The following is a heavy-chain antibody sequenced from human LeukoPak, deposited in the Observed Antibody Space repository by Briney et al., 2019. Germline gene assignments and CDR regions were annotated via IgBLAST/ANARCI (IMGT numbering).Heavy chain of an antibody. D-gene: IGHD1-26*01. J-gene: IGHJ4*02. CDR1: GGTFSSYA. V-gene: IGHV1-69*13. Sequence: SVKVSCKASGGTFSSYAISWVRQAPGQGLEWMGGIIPIFGTANYAQKFQGRVTITADESTSTAYMELRSLRSDDTAVYYCAREVGATRGIDYWGQGTLVTVSS. CDR2: IIPIFGTA. CDR3: AREVGATRGIDY.